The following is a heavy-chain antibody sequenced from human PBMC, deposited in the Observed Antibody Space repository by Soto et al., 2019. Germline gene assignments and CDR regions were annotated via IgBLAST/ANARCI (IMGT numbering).Heavy chain of an antibody. V-gene: IGHV3-23*01. CDR3: GKVLVIFGGPCRNNFDY. CDR2: ISGSGGST. D-gene: IGHD3-3*01. J-gene: IGHJ4*02. CDR1: GFTFSSYA. Sequence: GGSLRLSCAASGFTFSSYAMSWVRQAPGKGLEWVSAISGSGGSTYYADSVKGRFTISRDNSKNTLYLQMNSLRAEDTAVYYCGKVLVIFGGPCRNNFDYWGQGTLVTVSS.